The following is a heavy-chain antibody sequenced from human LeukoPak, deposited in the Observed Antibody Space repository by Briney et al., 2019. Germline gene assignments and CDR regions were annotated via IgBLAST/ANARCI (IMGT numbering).Heavy chain of an antibody. D-gene: IGHD6-13*01. J-gene: IGHJ4*02. CDR2: ISWNSGSI. CDR1: GFTFDDYA. V-gene: IGHV3-9*01. Sequence: GGSLRLSCAASGFTFDDYAMHWVRQAPGKGLEWGSGISWNSGSIVYADSVNLRFTISRDNANNSLYLQMNSLRAEDTALYYCAKSSRSFTADFDYCGQGTLVTVSS. CDR3: AKSSRSFTADFDY.